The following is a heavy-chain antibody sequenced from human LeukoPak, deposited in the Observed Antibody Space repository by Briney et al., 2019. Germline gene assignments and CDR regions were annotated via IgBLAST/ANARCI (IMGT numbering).Heavy chain of an antibody. J-gene: IGHJ4*02. CDR3: ARERSGWFFSN. Sequence: ASVKVSCKASGYTXTSYSISWVRQAPGQGLEWMGWISAYNGNTNYAQKLQGRVTMTTDTSTSTAYMELRSLRSDDTAVYYCARERSGWFFSNWGQGTLVTVSS. D-gene: IGHD6-19*01. CDR1: GYTXTSYS. V-gene: IGHV1-18*04. CDR2: ISAYNGNT.